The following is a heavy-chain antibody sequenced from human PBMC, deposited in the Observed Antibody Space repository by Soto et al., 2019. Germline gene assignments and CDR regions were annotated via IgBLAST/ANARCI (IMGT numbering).Heavy chain of an antibody. CDR1: GGSFSGYY. D-gene: IGHD6-19*01. CDR3: AQIHTDGYSSGWYDY. CDR2: INHREGT. Sequence: SETLSLTCAVYGGSFSGYYWSWIRQPPGKGLEWIGEINHREGTNSNPSLKSRVPISVDTSKNQFSLKLSSVTAADTAVYYCAQIHTDGYSSGWYDYWGQGTLVTVSS. J-gene: IGHJ4*02. V-gene: IGHV4-34*01.